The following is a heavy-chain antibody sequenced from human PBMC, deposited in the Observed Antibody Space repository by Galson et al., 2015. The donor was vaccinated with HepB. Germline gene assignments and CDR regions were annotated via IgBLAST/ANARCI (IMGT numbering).Heavy chain of an antibody. D-gene: IGHD1-14*01. J-gene: IGHJ3*02. CDR1: GFTFSSYW. CDR3: ARGDIDRNPHYPSPATRHDAFEI. Sequence: SLRLSCAASGFTFSSYWMSWVRQAPGKGLEWVANIKQDGSEKYYVDSVKGRFTISRDNAKNSLYLQMNSLRAEDTAVYYCARGDIDRNPHYPSPATRHDAFEIWGQGTMVTVSS. V-gene: IGHV3-7*03. CDR2: IKQDGSEK.